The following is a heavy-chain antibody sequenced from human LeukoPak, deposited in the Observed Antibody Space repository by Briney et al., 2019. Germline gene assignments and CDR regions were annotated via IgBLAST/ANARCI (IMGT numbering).Heavy chain of an antibody. D-gene: IGHD3-3*01. CDR3: AREVVVVPAAIALRFLEWLLYRYSYGMDV. Sequence: ASVKVSCKASGYTFTGYYMHWVRQAPGQGLEWMGWINPNSGGTNYAQKFQGRVTMTRDTSISTAYMELSRLRSDDTAVYYCAREVVVVPAAIALRFLEWLLYRYSYGMDVWGQGTTVTVSS. CDR1: GYTFTGYY. J-gene: IGHJ6*02. CDR2: INPNSGGT. V-gene: IGHV1-2*02.